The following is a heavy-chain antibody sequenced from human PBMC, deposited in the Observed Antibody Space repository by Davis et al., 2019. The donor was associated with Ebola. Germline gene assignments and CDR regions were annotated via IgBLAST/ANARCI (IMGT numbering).Heavy chain of an antibody. CDR1: GFTFSSYS. Sequence: PGGSLRLSCAASGFTFSSYSMNWVRQAPGKGLEWVSSISSSSSYIYYADSVKGRFTISRDNAKNSLYLQMNSLRAEDTAVYYCARDPNPFWSGYYFAYYYYGMDVWGQGTTVTVSS. J-gene: IGHJ6*02. CDR3: ARDPNPFWSGYYFAYYYYGMDV. CDR2: ISSSSSYI. D-gene: IGHD3-3*01. V-gene: IGHV3-21*01.